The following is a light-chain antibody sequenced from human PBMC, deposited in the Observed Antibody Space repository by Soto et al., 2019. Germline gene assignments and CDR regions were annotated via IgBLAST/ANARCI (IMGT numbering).Light chain of an antibody. Sequence: EIVLTQSPGTLSLSPGERATLSCRASQSVSSSHLAWYQQKPGQAPRLLIYGASSRATGIPDRFSGSGSGTDFTLTISRLEPEDFAVYYCQHCDRSPERWTFGQGTKVDI. V-gene: IGKV3-20*01. CDR1: QSVSSSH. J-gene: IGKJ1*01. CDR3: QHCDRSPERWT. CDR2: GAS.